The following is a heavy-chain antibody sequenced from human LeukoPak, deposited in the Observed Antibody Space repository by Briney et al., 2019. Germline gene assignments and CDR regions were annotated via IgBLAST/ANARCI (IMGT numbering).Heavy chain of an antibody. CDR3: ASATGPFDN. J-gene: IGHJ4*02. CDR1: GFTFSAYG. Sequence: GGSLRLSCAASGFTFSAYGMHWVRQAPGKGLEWVAVIWFDGSNKYYADSVKGRFTISRDNSKNTLYLQMNSLRAEDTAVYYCASATGPFDNWGQGTLVTVSS. D-gene: IGHD6-13*01. V-gene: IGHV3-33*01. CDR2: IWFDGSNK.